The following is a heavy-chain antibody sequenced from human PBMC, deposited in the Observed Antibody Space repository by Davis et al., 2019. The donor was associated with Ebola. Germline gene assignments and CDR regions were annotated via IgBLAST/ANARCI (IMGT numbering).Heavy chain of an antibody. D-gene: IGHD6-6*01. CDR2: AYYSGST. CDR3: ARGPSSSPSAIYYYYGMDV. V-gene: IGHV4-39*07. CDR1: GGSISTTSYY. Sequence: MPSETLSLTCTVSGGSISTTSYYWGWIRQPPGKGLEWIGSAYYSGSTYYNPSLKSRVTISVDTSKNQFSLKLSSVTAADTAVYYCARGPSSSPSAIYYYYGMDVWGQGTTVTVSS. J-gene: IGHJ6*02.